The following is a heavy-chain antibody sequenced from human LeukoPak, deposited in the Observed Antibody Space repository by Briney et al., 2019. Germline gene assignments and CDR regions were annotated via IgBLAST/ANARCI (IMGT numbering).Heavy chain of an antibody. CDR1: GGSFSGYY. D-gene: IGHD6-19*01. V-gene: IGHV4-34*01. J-gene: IGHJ5*02. CDR2: INHSGST. Sequence: SETLSLTCAVYGGSFSGYYWSWIRQPPGKGLEWIGEINHSGSTNYNPSLKSRVTISVDTSKNQFSLKLSSVTAADTAVYYCARTYSSGWWFDPWGQGTLVTVSS. CDR3: ARTYSSGWWFDP.